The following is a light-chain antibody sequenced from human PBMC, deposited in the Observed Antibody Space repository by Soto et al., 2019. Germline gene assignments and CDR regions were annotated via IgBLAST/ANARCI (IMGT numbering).Light chain of an antibody. J-gene: IGKJ2*01. CDR1: QGISSA. CDR3: QQFNSYPPT. V-gene: IGKV1-13*02. CDR2: DAS. Sequence: AIQLTQSPYSLSASVGDRVTITCRASQGISSALAWCQQKPGKAPQLLIYDASSLESGVQSRCSGSGSGTDFTLSVSSLRPDYFSSFYCQQFNSYPPTFVQGTHLEIK.